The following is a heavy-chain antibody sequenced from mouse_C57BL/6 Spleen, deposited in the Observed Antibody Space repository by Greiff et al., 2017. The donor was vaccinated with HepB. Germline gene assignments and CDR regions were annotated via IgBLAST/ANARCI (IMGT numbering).Heavy chain of an antibody. D-gene: IGHD1-1*01. J-gene: IGHJ1*03. CDR1: GYAFSSSW. CDR2: IYPGDGDT. V-gene: IGHV1-82*01. CDR3: ARRGITTVVGYFDV. Sequence: QVQLQQSGPELVKPGASVKISCKASGYAFSSSWMNWVKQRPGKGLEWIGRIYPGDGDTNYNGKFKGKATLTADKSSSTAYMQLSSLTSEDSAVYFCARRGITTVVGYFDVWGTGTTVTVSS.